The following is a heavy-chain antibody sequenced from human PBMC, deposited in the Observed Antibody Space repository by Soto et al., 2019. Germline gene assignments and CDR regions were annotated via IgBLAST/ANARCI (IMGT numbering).Heavy chain of an antibody. J-gene: IGHJ3*02. CDR3: ARWGRSASDAFDI. Sequence: QVQLVQSGAEVKKPGASVKVSCKASGYTFTSYGISWVRQAPGQGLEWMGWISAYNGNTNYAQKLQGRGTITTDTAKSTAYMELRSRRSDDTAVYYCARWGRSASDAFDIWGQGTMVTVSS. CDR1: GYTFTSYG. D-gene: IGHD6-25*01. CDR2: ISAYNGNT. V-gene: IGHV1-18*04.